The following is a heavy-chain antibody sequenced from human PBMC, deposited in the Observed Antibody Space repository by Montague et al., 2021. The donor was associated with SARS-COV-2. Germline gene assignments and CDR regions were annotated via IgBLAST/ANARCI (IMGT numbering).Heavy chain of an antibody. D-gene: IGHD3-16*02. Sequence: SLRLSCAASGFTFSSYGMHWVRQAPGKGLEWVAAIWYDGSNKYYADSVKGRFTISRGNSKSTLYLQMNSLRAEDTAVYYCASSYMITFGGVIVDYAFDIWGQGQIVTVSS. CDR2: IWYDGSNK. CDR3: ASSYMITFGGVIVDYAFDI. CDR1: GFTFSSYG. J-gene: IGHJ3*02. V-gene: IGHV3-33*01.